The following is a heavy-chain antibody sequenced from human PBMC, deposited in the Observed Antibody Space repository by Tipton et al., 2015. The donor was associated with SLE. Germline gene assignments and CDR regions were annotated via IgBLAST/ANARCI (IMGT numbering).Heavy chain of an antibody. Sequence: TLSLTCAVYGGSFSAYYWSWIRQPPGKGLEWIGEINHSGSTNYNPSLKSRLTISVDTSKNQFSLKLNSVTAADTAVYYCAVSYRMGGFDPWGQGTLVTVSS. J-gene: IGHJ5*02. CDR2: INHSGST. CDR3: AVSYRMGGFDP. V-gene: IGHV4-34*01. CDR1: GGSFSAYY. D-gene: IGHD1-26*01.